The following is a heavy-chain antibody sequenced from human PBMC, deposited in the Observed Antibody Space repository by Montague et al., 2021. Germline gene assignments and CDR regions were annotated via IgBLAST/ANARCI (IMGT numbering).Heavy chain of an antibody. CDR3: VRDRPTAWFDS. CDR1: GFPFSSLC. J-gene: IGHJ5*01. D-gene: IGHD5-18*01. V-gene: IGHV3-74*01. Sequence: SLRLSCAASGFPFSSLCMHWVRQAPGKGLVWVSQITSDGSDTYYADSVKGRFTISRDNAKSTLYLQMNSLRDEDTAVYYCVRDRPTAWFDSWGQGTLVTVSS. CDR2: ITSDGSDT.